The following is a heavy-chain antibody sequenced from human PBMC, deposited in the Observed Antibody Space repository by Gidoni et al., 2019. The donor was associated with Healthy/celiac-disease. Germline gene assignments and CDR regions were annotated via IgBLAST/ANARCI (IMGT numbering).Heavy chain of an antibody. Sequence: QVQLVHSGAEVQQPGASVKVSCTVSGYTLTALSMPWVRQAPGKGLEWMGGFDPEDGETIYAKTFQGRVTMTEDKYTDAAYMERSSRRVEETDVYYCAKALSAAGYYYYGMDVWGQGTTVTVSS. CDR1: GYTLTALS. J-gene: IGHJ6*02. CDR2: FDPEDGET. CDR3: AKALSAAGYYYYGMDV. V-gene: IGHV1-24*01. D-gene: IGHD2-2*01.